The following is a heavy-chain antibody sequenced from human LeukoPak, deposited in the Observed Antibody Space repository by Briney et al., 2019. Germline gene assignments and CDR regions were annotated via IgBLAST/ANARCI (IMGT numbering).Heavy chain of an antibody. CDR3: AGGDYSNLGY. J-gene: IGHJ4*02. Sequence: GGSLRLSCAASGFTFSSYGMHWVRQAPGKGLEWVAVISYDGSNKYYADSVEGRFTISRDNSKNTLYLQMNSLRVEDTAVYYCAGGDYSNLGYWGQGTLVTVSS. D-gene: IGHD4-11*01. CDR2: ISYDGSNK. CDR1: GFTFSSYG. V-gene: IGHV3-30*03.